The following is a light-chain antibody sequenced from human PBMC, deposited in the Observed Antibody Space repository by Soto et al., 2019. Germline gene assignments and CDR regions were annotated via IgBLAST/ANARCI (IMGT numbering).Light chain of an antibody. CDR2: GAS. V-gene: IGKV3-20*01. CDR3: KKYKIAPKT. CDR1: QSLWNNF. J-gene: IGKJ3*01. Sequence: EIVLTQSPGTLSLSPGERATLSCRASQSLWNNFLAWYQQKPGQAPRLLIFGASSGATGVPDRFMGRGLGTFFTFIFSRLESKDFAVYYCKKYKIAPKTFGKGTKVNIK.